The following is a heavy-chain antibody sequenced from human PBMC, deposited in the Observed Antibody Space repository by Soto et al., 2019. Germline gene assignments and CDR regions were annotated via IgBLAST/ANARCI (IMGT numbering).Heavy chain of an antibody. CDR3: AIDRTKRGYSYGYQFDY. D-gene: IGHD5-18*01. CDR2: ISAYNGNT. J-gene: IGHJ4*02. CDR1: GYTFTSYG. V-gene: IGHV1-18*01. Sequence: QVQLVQSGAEVKKPGASVKVSCKASGYTFTSYGISWVRQAPGQGLEWMGWISAYNGNTNYAQKLQGRVTMTTDTSTSTAYMELRSLRSDDTAVYYCAIDRTKRGYSYGYQFDYWGQGTLVTVSS.